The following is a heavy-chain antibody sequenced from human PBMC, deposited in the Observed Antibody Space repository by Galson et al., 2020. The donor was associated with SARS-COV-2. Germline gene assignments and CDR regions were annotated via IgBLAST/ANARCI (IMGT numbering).Heavy chain of an antibody. Sequence: SETLSLTCTVSGGSFKSYSHYWGWVRQSPGKGLEWIGSFCCGGSTYSNPSLKSRVTISVDMSKNQFFLKLTSVTAADTAVYYCARRGGWWYFDLWGRGTLVTVSS. V-gene: IGHV4-39*07. J-gene: IGHJ2*01. D-gene: IGHD6-19*01. CDR1: GGSFKSYSHY. CDR3: ARRGGWWYFDL. CDR2: FCCGGST.